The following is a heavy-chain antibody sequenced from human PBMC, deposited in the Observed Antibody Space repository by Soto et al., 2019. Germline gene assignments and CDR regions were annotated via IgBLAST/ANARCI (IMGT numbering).Heavy chain of an antibody. D-gene: IGHD2-2*01. Sequence: QVQLVESGGGVVQPGRSLRLSCAASGFTFSSYGMHWVRQAPGKGLEWVAVISYDGSNKYYADSVKGRFTISRDNSNNTLPLQMNSLRAEDTAVYYCAKSPSIVVVPAAVDYWGQGTQFTVSS. CDR1: GFTFSSYG. CDR2: ISYDGSNK. CDR3: AKSPSIVVVPAAVDY. V-gene: IGHV3-30*18. J-gene: IGHJ4*01.